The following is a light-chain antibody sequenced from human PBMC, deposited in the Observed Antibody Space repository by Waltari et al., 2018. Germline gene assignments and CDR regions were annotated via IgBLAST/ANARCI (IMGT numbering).Light chain of an antibody. V-gene: IGLV2-8*01. Sequence: QSALTQPPPASGSPGQSVTISCTGARTYVGGYPYVSWYQQHPGKAPKVIIYEVNKRPSGVPDRFFGSKSGSTASLTVSGLQAEDEANYYCASYAGGDTPYVFGTGTKVTVL. CDR1: RTYVGGYPY. J-gene: IGLJ1*01. CDR2: EVN. CDR3: ASYAGGDTPYV.